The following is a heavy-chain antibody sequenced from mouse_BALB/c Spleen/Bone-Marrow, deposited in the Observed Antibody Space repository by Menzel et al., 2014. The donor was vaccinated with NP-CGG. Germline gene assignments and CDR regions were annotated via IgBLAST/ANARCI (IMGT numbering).Heavy chain of an antibody. CDR2: IDPANGNT. D-gene: IGHD4-1*01. J-gene: IGHJ4*01. V-gene: IGHV14-3*02. CDR1: GFNIKDTY. CDR3: ARWEYCAMDY. Sequence: VHVKQSGAELVKPGASVKLSCTASGFNIKDTYMHWVKQRPEQGPEWIGRIDPANGNTKYDPKFQGKATITADTSSNTAYLQLSSLTSEDTAVYYCARWEYCAMDYWGQGTSVTVSS.